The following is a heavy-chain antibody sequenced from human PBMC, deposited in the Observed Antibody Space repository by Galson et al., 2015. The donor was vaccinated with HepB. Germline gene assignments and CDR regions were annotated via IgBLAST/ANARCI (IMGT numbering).Heavy chain of an antibody. J-gene: IGHJ4*02. Sequence: SLRLSCAASGFTFSSYDMHWVRQAPGKGLEWVAVISYDGSNKYYADSVKGRFTISRDNSKNTLYLQMNSLRAEDTAVYYCAKDLEPYYDFWSPFDYWGQGTLVTVSS. CDR2: ISYDGSNK. V-gene: IGHV3-30-3*01. CDR3: AKDLEPYYDFWSPFDY. D-gene: IGHD3-3*01. CDR1: GFTFSSYD.